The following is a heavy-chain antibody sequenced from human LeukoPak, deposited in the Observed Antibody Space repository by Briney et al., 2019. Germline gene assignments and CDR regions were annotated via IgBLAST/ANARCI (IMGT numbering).Heavy chain of an antibody. D-gene: IGHD3-22*01. Sequence: PSETLSLTCTVSGGSISSGGYYWSWIRQHPGTGLEWIGYIYYSGSTYYNPSLKSRVTISVDTSKNQFSLKLSSVTAADTAVYYCARIYDSSGYSLFHFDYWGQGTLVTVSS. CDR1: GGSISSGGYY. CDR2: IYYSGST. V-gene: IGHV4-31*03. CDR3: ARIYDSSGYSLFHFDY. J-gene: IGHJ4*02.